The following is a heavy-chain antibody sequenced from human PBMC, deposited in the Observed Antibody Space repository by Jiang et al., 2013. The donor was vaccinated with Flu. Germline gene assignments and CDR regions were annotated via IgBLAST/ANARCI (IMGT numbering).Heavy chain of an antibody. Sequence: LLKPSETLSLTCAVYGGSFSGYYWSWIRQPPGKGLEWIGEINHSGSTNYNPSLKSRVTISVDTSKNQFSLKLSSVTAADTAVYYCARFEGTIFGVVIGHDAFDIWGQGTMVTVSS. CDR1: GGSFSGYY. J-gene: IGHJ3*02. CDR3: ARFEGTIFGVVIGHDAFDI. D-gene: IGHD3-3*01. CDR2: INHSGST. V-gene: IGHV4-34*01.